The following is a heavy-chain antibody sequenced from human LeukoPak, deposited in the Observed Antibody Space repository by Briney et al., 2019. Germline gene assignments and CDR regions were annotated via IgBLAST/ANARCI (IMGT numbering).Heavy chain of an antibody. J-gene: IGHJ4*02. CDR2: IKQDGSEK. Sequence: GSLRLSCAASGFTFSSYWMSWVRQAPGKGLEWEANIKQDGSEKYYVDSVKGRFTISRDNAKNSLYLQMNSLRAEDTAVYYCARSRRTYCGGDCYPFDYWGQGTLVTVSS. CDR3: ARSRRTYCGGDCYPFDY. D-gene: IGHD2-21*02. CDR1: GFTFSSYW. V-gene: IGHV3-7*01.